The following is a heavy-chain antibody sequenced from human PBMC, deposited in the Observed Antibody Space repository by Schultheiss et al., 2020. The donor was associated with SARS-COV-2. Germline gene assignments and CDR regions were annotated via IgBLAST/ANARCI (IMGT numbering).Heavy chain of an antibody. CDR2: ISYDGSNK. CDR3: ARDRAYSSGWN. Sequence: GGSLRLSCAASGFSFRIYSMHWVRQAPGKGLEWVAVISYDGSNKYYADSVKGRFTISRDNSKNTLYLQMNSLRAEDTAVYYCARDRAYSSGWNWGQGTLVTVSS. D-gene: IGHD6-19*01. CDR1: GFSFRIYS. J-gene: IGHJ4*02. V-gene: IGHV3-30*04.